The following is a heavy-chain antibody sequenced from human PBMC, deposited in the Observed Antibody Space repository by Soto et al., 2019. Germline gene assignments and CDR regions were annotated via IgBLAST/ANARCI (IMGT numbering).Heavy chain of an antibody. CDR3: AIVGSSYWVYYYGMDV. J-gene: IGHJ6*02. CDR2: INHSGST. V-gene: IGHV4-34*01. Sequence: QVQLQQWGAGLLKPSETLSLTCAVYGGSFSGYYWSWIRQPPGKGLEWIGEINHSGSTNYNPSLKSRVTISVDTSKNQFSLKLSSVTAADTAVYYCAIVGSSYWVYYYGMDVWGQGTKVTVSS. CDR1: GGSFSGYY. D-gene: IGHD6-6*01.